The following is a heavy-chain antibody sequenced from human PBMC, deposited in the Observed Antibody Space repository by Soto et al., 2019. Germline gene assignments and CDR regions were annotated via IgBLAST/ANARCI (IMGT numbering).Heavy chain of an antibody. CDR3: ARSPKQYYYVAEYYYYYYMDV. CDR2: IYYSGST. V-gene: IGHV4-59*01. J-gene: IGHJ6*03. Sequence: SETLSLTCTVSGGSISSYYWSWLRQPPGKGLEWIGYIYYSGSTNYNPSLKSRVTISVDTSKNQFSLKLSSVTAADTAVYYCARSPKQYYYVAEYYYYYYMDVWGKGTTVTVSS. CDR1: GGSISSYY. D-gene: IGHD3-10*02.